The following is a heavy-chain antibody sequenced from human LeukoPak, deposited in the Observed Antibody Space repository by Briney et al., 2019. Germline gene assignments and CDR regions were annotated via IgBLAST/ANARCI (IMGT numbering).Heavy chain of an antibody. CDR2: INPNSGGT. CDR1: GYTFTGYY. V-gene: IGHV1-2*04. D-gene: IGHD5-18*01. Sequence: ASVKVSCKASGYTFTGYYMHWVRQAPGQGLEWMGWINPNSGGTNYAQKFQGWVTMTRDTSISTAYMELSRLRSDDTAVYYCAREFRGRGYSYGYRYYGMDVWGQGTTDTVSS. J-gene: IGHJ6*02. CDR3: AREFRGRGYSYGYRYYGMDV.